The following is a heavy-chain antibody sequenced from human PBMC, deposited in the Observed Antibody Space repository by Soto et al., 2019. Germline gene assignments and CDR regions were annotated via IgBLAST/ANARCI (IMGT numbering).Heavy chain of an antibody. CDR1: GFSLTTTRMG. Sequence: QITLKESGPPLVRPAQTLTLTCAFSGFSLTTTRMGVAWIRQPPVKALAWLALIYWDDDKRYSPSLKNRLTVSKDTSTNRVVLTITNISPDDTGTYFCSHAGDFDLLSFDRWGPGTLVTVSS. J-gene: IGHJ4*02. V-gene: IGHV2-5*02. D-gene: IGHD2-15*01. CDR3: SHAGDFDLLSFDR. CDR2: IYWDDDK.